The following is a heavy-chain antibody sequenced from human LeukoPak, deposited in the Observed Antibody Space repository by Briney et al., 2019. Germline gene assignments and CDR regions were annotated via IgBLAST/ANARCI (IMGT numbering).Heavy chain of an antibody. CDR3: ARDHVLSELELRPQDY. D-gene: IGHD1-7*01. CDR1: GFTFSSYW. V-gene: IGHV3-74*01. J-gene: IGHJ4*02. CDR2: INSDGSST. Sequence: GSLRLSCAASGFTFSSYWMHWVRQAPGKGLVWVSRINSDGSSTSYADSVKGRFTISRDNAKNTLYLQMNSLRAEDTAVYYCARDHVLSELELRPQDYWGQGTLVTVSS.